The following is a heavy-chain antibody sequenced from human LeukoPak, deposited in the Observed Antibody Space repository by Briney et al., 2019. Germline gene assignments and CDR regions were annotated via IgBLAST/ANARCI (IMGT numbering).Heavy chain of an antibody. CDR2: IRNDGSTQ. CDR3: ASAEYSYGPYYYYYYMDV. D-gene: IGHD5-18*01. V-gene: IGHV3-30*02. CDR1: EFTFNSYG. J-gene: IGHJ6*03. Sequence: PGGSLRLSCEASEFTFNSYGTHWVRQAPGKGLEWVAFIRNDGSTQYYTNSVKGRFTISRDNSKNTMYLKMNSLRAEETAVYYCASAEYSYGPYYYYYYMDVWGKRTTVTVSS.